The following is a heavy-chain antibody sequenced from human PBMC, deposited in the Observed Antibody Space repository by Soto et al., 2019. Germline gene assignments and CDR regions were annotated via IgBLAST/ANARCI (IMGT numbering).Heavy chain of an antibody. Sequence: EVQLLESGGGLVQPGGSLRLSCAASGFTFSSYAMSWVRQAPGKGLEWVSAISGSGGSTYYADSVKGRFTISRDNSKNTLYLQMNSLRAEYTAVYYCAKVIYDSSGYSVNAFDIWGQGTMVTVSS. CDR3: AKVIYDSSGYSVNAFDI. J-gene: IGHJ3*02. CDR2: ISGSGGST. CDR1: GFTFSSYA. D-gene: IGHD3-22*01. V-gene: IGHV3-23*01.